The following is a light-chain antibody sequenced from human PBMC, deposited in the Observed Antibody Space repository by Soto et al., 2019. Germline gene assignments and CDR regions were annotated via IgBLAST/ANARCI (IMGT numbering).Light chain of an antibody. Sequence: DIQVTQSPPTLSVSVGDRVTITCQASQDISNYLHWFQQKPGKAPQLLIFDVSNLQTGVPSRFSGGGSGTDFALTISSLEPEDIATYYCQQCDSLPLTFGQGTRLEIK. CDR3: QQCDSLPLT. CDR1: QDISNY. J-gene: IGKJ5*01. CDR2: DVS. V-gene: IGKV1-33*01.